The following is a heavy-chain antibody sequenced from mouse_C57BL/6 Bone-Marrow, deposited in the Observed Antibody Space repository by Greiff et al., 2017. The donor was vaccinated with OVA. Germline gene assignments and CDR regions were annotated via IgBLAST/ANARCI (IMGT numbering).Heavy chain of an antibody. J-gene: IGHJ3*01. V-gene: IGHV1-52*01. CDR3: ARHDYDYAWFAY. Sequence: QVQLQQPGAELVRPGSSVNLSCKASGYTFTSYWMHWVKQRPIQGLEWIGNIDPSDSETHYNQKFKDKATLTVDKSSSTAYMQLSSLTSEDSAVYYCARHDYDYAWFAYWGQGTLVTVSA. D-gene: IGHD2-4*01. CDR1: GYTFTSYW. CDR2: IDPSDSET.